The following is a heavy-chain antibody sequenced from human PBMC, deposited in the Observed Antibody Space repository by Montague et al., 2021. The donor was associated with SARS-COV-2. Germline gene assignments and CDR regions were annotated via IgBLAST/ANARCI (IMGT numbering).Heavy chain of an antibody. CDR1: GGSISSYY. D-gene: IGHD3-3*01. CDR2: IYTSGST. V-gene: IGHV4-4*07. Sequence: SETLSLTCTVSGGSISSYYWSWVRQPAGKGLERIGRIYTSGSTNYNPSLKSRVTMSVDTSKNQFSLKLSSVTAADTAVYYCAREGGITIFGVVIGSPYYYYMDVWGKGTTVTVSS. CDR3: AREGGITIFGVVIGSPYYYYMDV. J-gene: IGHJ6*03.